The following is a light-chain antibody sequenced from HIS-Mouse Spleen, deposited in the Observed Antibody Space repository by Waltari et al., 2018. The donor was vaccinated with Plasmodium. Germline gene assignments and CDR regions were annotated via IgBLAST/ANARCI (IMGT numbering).Light chain of an antibody. CDR3: QSADSSGTPNWV. J-gene: IGLJ3*02. Sequence: SYELTQPPSVSVSPGQTARIPCPGDALPKQSPYWSQQKPGQAPVLVLDKDSERPSGIPERFSGSSSGTTVTLTISGVQAEDEADYYCQSADSSGTPNWVFGGGTKLTVL. V-gene: IGLV3-25*03. CDR2: KDS. CDR1: ALPKQS.